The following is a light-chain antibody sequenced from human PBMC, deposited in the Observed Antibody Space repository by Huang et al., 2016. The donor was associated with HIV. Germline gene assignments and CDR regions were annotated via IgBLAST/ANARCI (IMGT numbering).Light chain of an antibody. J-gene: IGKJ4*01. CDR2: KAS. Sequence: DIQMTQSPSTLSASVGDRVTITCRASQSFSSWLAWYQQKPGKAPKLLIYKASNLESGVPSRLSGSGSGTEFTLTISSLQPDDFATYYCQQYNSYPLTFGGGTKVQIK. V-gene: IGKV1-5*03. CDR3: QQYNSYPLT. CDR1: QSFSSW.